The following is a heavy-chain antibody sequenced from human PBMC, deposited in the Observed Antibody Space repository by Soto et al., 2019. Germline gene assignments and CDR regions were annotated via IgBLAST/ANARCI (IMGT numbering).Heavy chain of an antibody. J-gene: IGHJ2*01. V-gene: IGHV3-21*01. D-gene: IGHD7-27*01. Sequence: GESLKISCAASGFTFSSYSMNWVRQAPGKGLEWVSSISSSSSYIYYADSVKGRFTISRDNAKNSLYLQMNSLRAEDTAVYYCARDFSGARDWYFDLWGRGTLVTVSS. CDR2: ISSSSSYI. CDR3: ARDFSGARDWYFDL. CDR1: GFTFSSYS.